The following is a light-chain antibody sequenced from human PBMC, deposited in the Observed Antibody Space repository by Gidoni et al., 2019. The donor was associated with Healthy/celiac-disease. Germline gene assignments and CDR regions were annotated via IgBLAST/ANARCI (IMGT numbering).Light chain of an antibody. Sequence: QSALTQPASVSGSPGQSITLTCTGTSSDVGSYNLVSWYQQHPAKAPKLMIYEGSKRPSGVSNRFSGSKSGNTASLTISGLQAEDEADYYCCSYAGSSTTVVFGGGTKLTVL. V-gene: IGLV2-23*01. CDR3: CSYAGSSTTVV. CDR2: EGS. CDR1: SSDVGSYNL. J-gene: IGLJ2*01.